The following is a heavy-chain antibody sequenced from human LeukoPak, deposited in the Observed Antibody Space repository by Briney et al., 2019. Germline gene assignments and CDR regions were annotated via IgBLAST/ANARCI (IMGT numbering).Heavy chain of an antibody. CDR1: GGSINSSNW. J-gene: IGHJ4*02. CDR3: ARDSSGCDY. CDR2: SDNMVNT. Sequence: SGTLSLTCALCGGSINSSNWWTGVRQPPAKGLEGSGESDNMVNTSYIPSPKSPVLISVDTSKNQFSLKLTSVTAADTAVYYCARDSSGCDYWGQGTLVIVS. V-gene: IGHV4-4*02. D-gene: IGHD6-19*01.